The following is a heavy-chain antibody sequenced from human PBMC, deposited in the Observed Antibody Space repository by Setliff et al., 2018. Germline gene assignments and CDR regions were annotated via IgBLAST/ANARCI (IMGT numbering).Heavy chain of an antibody. D-gene: IGHD1-26*01. CDR2: INPSGGGT. J-gene: IGHJ6*03. CDR3: ARSPPNRGVGQGHHMDV. CDR1: GGTFGTYE. V-gene: IGHV1-46*01. Sequence: ASVKVSCKASGGTFGTYESHWLRQAPGQGLEWMGLINPSGGGTIYARKFQGRVTMARETSTSTAYMELSGLRSEDTAVYYCARSPPNRGVGQGHHMDVWGKGASVKVS.